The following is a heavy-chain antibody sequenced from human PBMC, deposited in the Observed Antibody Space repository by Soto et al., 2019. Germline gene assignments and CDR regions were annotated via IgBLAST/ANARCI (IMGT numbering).Heavy chain of an antibody. CDR2: INPSGGST. J-gene: IGHJ4*02. V-gene: IGHV1-46*03. Sequence: ASVKVSCKASGYTFTSYYMHWVRQAPGQGLEWMGIINPSGGSTSYAQKFQGRVTMTRDTSTSTVYMELSSLRSEDTAVYYCARDEYYDFWSGYYYFDYWGQGTLVTVSS. D-gene: IGHD3-3*01. CDR1: GYTFTSYY. CDR3: ARDEYYDFWSGYYYFDY.